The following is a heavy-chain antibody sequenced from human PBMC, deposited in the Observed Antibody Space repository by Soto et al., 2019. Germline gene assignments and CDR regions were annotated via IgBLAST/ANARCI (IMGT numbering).Heavy chain of an antibody. CDR3: ARDRHILTGYYTIRQEYQCLAL. Sequence: VKGLEWIGEINHSGSTNYNPSLKSRVTISVDTSKNQFSLKLSSVTAADTAVYYCARDRHILTGYYTIRQEYQCLALRGQGTLVTV. V-gene: IGHV4-34*01. D-gene: IGHD3-9*01. J-gene: IGHJ4*02. CDR2: INHSGST.